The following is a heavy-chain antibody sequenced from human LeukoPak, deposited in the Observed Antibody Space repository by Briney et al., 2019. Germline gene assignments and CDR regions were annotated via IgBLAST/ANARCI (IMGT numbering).Heavy chain of an antibody. J-gene: IGHJ4*02. CDR3: VNLGYSD. D-gene: IGHD5-12*01. Sequence: GGSLRLSCAASGFAFDDYAMHWVRQAPGKGLEWVSGISWNSGNIGYVDSVKGRFTLSRDNAKNSVYLQMNSLRVEDTAVYYCVNLGYSDGGQGTLVTVSS. CDR2: ISWNSGNI. CDR1: GFAFDDYA. V-gene: IGHV3-9*01.